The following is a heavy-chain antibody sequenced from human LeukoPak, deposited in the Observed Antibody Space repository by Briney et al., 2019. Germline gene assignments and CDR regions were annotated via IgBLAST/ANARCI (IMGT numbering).Heavy chain of an antibody. Sequence: REPGPALVKPTQTLTLTCTFSGFSLSTSGMCVSWIRQPPGKALEWLALIDWDDDKYYSTSLKTRLTISKDTSKNQVVLTMTNMDPVDAATYYCARMGGSFDAFDIWGQGTMVTVSS. D-gene: IGHD1-26*01. J-gene: IGHJ3*02. V-gene: IGHV2-70*01. CDR2: IDWDDDK. CDR3: ARMGGSFDAFDI. CDR1: GFSLSTSGMC.